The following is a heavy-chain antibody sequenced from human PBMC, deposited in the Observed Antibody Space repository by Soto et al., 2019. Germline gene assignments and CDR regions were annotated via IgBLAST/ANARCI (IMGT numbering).Heavy chain of an antibody. J-gene: IGHJ5*02. CDR2: ISAYNGNT. CDR1: GYTFTSYG. CDR3: ARDRYCSSTSCYRAAPPSWFDP. D-gene: IGHD2-2*01. Sequence: QVQLVQSGAEVKKPGASVKVSCKASGYTFTSYGISWVRQAPGQGLEWMGWISAYNGNTNYAQKLKGRVTMTTDTSTSTAYMELRSLRSDDTAVYYCARDRYCSSTSCYRAAPPSWFDPWGQGTLVTVSS. V-gene: IGHV1-18*04.